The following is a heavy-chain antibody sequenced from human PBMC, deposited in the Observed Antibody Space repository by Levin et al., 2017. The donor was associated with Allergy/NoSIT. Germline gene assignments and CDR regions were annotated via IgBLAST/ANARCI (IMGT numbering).Heavy chain of an antibody. CDR3: AKDSLQGGYRVRRDFQH. CDR1: GFTFSSYG. CDR2: ISYDGSNK. Sequence: GESLKISCAASGFTFSSYGMHWVRQAPGKGLEWVAVISYDGSNKYYADSVKGRFTISRDNSKNTLYLQMNSLRAEDTAVYYCAKDSLQGGYRVRRDFQHWGQGTLVTVSS. J-gene: IGHJ1*01. V-gene: IGHV3-30*18. D-gene: IGHD5-24*01.